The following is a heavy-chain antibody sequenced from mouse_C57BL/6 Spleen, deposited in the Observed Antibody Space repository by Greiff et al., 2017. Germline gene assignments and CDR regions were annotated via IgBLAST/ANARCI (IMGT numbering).Heavy chain of an antibody. CDR1: GYAFTEYS. V-gene: IGHV1-62-2*01. CDR2: FYPGSGGI. J-gene: IGHJ4*01. CDR3: ARDEDGYDYDGRWDAMDY. Sequence: QVQLQQSGAELVRPGTSVKLSCKASGYAFTEYSIHWVKQRSGQGLEWIGWFYPGSGGIKYNEKFKDKATLTADKSSSTAYMQLSSLTSEYSAVYCCARDEDGYDYDGRWDAMDYWGQGTTVTVSS. D-gene: IGHD2-2*01.